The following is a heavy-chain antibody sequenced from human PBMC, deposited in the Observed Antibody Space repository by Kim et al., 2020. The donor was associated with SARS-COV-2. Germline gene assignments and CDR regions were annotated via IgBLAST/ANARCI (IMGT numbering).Heavy chain of an antibody. Sequence: ASVKVSCKASGYTFTGYYMHWVRQAPGQGLEWMGWINPNSGGTNYAQKFQGSVTMTRDTSISTAYMELSRLRSDDTAVYYCARDGLVLLWFGELLNTPPLDCWGQGTLVTVSS. D-gene: IGHD3-10*01. CDR1: GYTFTGYY. J-gene: IGHJ4*02. CDR2: INPNSGGT. CDR3: ARDGLVLLWFGELLNTPPLDC. V-gene: IGHV1-2*02.